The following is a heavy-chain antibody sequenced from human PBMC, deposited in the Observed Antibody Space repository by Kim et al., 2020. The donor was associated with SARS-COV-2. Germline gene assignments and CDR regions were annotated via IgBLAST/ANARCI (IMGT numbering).Heavy chain of an antibody. V-gene: IGHV4-31*03. Sequence: SETLSLTCTVSGGSISSGGYYWSWIRQHPGKGLEWIGYIYYSGSTYYNPSLKSRVTISVDTSKNQFSLKLSSVTAADTAVYYCARCYEDIVTKYFQHWGQGTLVTVSS. J-gene: IGHJ1*01. D-gene: IGHD2-15*01. CDR1: GGSISSGGYY. CDR3: ARCYEDIVTKYFQH. CDR2: IYYSGST.